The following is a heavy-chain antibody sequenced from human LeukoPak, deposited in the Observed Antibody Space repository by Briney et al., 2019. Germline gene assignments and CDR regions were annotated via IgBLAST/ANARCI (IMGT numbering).Heavy chain of an antibody. J-gene: IGHJ3*01. CDR2: ISPSGDRT. V-gene: IGHV3-64*02. CDR1: GFTLTNHP. CDR3: ARAFRPASDPHDFYDF. D-gene: IGHD3-3*01. Sequence: GGSLRLSCAASGFTLTNHPMHWVRQAPGKRLQYVSAISPSGDRTWYTDSVKGRFTISRDNSKNTMYPQMGSLRPEDMGVYYCARAFRPASDPHDFYDFWGRGTTVTASS.